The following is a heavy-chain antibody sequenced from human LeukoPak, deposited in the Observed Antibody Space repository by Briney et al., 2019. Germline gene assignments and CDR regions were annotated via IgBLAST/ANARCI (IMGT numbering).Heavy chain of an antibody. CDR2: INHSGST. Sequence: PSETPSLTCAVYGGSFSGYYWSWIRQPPGKGLEWIGEINHSGSTNYNPSLKSRVTISVDTSKNQFSLKLSSVTAADTAVYYCARGVGSYDFWSGYYLVGYYYYMDVWGKGTTVTVSS. V-gene: IGHV4-34*01. CDR3: ARGVGSYDFWSGYYLVGYYYYMDV. J-gene: IGHJ6*03. CDR1: GGSFSGYY. D-gene: IGHD3-3*01.